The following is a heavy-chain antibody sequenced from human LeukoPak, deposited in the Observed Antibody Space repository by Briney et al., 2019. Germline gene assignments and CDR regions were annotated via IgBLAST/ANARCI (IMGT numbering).Heavy chain of an antibody. CDR1: GFTFSSYA. Sequence: GGSLRLSCAASGFTFSSYAMHWVRQAPGKGLEWVAVISYDGSNKYYADSVKGRFTISRDNSKNTLYLQMNSLRAEDTAVYYCARDLTIFGVVITYWGQGTLVTVSS. J-gene: IGHJ4*02. V-gene: IGHV3-30*04. D-gene: IGHD3-3*01. CDR2: ISYDGSNK. CDR3: ARDLTIFGVVITY.